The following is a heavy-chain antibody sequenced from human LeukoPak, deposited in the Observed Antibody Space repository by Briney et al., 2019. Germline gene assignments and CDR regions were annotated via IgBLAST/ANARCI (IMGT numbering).Heavy chain of an antibody. D-gene: IGHD2-2*01. Sequence: ASVKVSCKASGYTFTSYDINWVRQATGQGLECMGWMNPNSGNTGYAQKFQGRVTMTRNTSISTAYMELSSLRSEDTAVYYCARNIVVVPAAMRGYYYYYMDVWGKGTTVTISS. CDR1: GYTFTSYD. CDR3: ARNIVVVPAAMRGYYYYYMDV. CDR2: MNPNSGNT. J-gene: IGHJ6*03. V-gene: IGHV1-8*01.